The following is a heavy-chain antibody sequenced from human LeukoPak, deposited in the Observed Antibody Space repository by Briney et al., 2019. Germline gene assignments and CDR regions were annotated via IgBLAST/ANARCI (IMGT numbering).Heavy chain of an antibody. CDR1: GFTFSGFW. CDR3: ARGKGLDY. J-gene: IGHJ4*02. CDR2: IKQDGSEK. V-gene: IGHV3-7*01. Sequence: GSLRLSCAASGFTFSGFWMSWVRQPPGRGLEWVANIKQDGSEKYYVDSVKGRFTISRDNAKNSLYLQMNGLRAEDTAVYYCARGKGLDYWGQGTLVTVSS.